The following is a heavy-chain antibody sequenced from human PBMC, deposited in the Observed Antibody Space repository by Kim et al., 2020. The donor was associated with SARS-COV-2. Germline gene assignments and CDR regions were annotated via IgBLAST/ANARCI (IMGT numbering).Heavy chain of an antibody. CDR2: INSGSTYI. V-gene: IGHV3-21*01. CDR1: GFTFSSYS. D-gene: IGHD3-22*01. J-gene: IGHJ3*02. CDR3: ARAPSYSFDSSGSYVYGPSDS. Sequence: GGSLRLSCAASGFTFSSYSMNWVRQAPGKGLEWVSSINSGSTYIYYAASVKGRFTISRDNAKNSLYLQMSSLGAEDTAVYHCARAPSYSFDSSGSYVYGPSDSWGEGTMVTVSS.